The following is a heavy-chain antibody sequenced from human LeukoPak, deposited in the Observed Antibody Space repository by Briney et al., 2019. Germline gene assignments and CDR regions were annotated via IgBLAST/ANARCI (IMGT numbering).Heavy chain of an antibody. CDR3: ARSTSSEYDIYHFDY. Sequence: TGRSLRLSCAASGFTFSSYGMHWVRQAPGKGLEWVAVIWYDGNNKYYADSVKGRFTISRDNSKNTLYLQMNSLRAEDTAAYYCARSTSSEYDIYHFDYWGQGTLVTVSS. CDR2: IWYDGNNK. V-gene: IGHV3-33*01. D-gene: IGHD3-9*01. J-gene: IGHJ4*02. CDR1: GFTFSSYG.